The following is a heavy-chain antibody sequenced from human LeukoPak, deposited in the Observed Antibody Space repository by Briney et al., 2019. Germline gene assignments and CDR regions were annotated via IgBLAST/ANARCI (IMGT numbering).Heavy chain of an antibody. J-gene: IGHJ5*02. V-gene: IGHV4-61*02. CDR3: ARSPVLVVPAAIHWFDP. D-gene: IGHD2-2*02. CDR1: GGSISSGSYY. CDR2: IYTSGST. Sequence: KPSETLSLTCTVSGGSISSGSYYWSWIRQPAGKGLEWIGRIYTSGSTNYNPSLKSRVTISVDTSKNQFSLKLSSVTAADTAVYYCARSPVLVVPAAIHWFDPWGQGTLVTVSS.